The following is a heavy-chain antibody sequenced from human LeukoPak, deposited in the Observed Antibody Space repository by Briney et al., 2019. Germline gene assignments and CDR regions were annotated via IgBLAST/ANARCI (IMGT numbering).Heavy chain of an antibody. Sequence: SVKVPCKASGGTFSSYAISWVRQAPGQGLEWMGRIIPILGIANYAQKFQGRVTITADKSTSTAYMELSSLRSEDTAVYYCASAEVGGYNLNWFDPWGQGTLVTVSS. CDR1: GGTFSSYA. CDR3: ASAEVGGYNLNWFDP. D-gene: IGHD5-24*01. J-gene: IGHJ5*02. V-gene: IGHV1-69*04. CDR2: IIPILGIA.